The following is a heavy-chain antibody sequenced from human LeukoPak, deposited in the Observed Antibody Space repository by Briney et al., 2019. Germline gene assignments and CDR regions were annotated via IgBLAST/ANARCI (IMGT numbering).Heavy chain of an antibody. CDR1: GGTFSSYA. D-gene: IGHD2-8*01. Sequence: SVKVSCKASGGTFSSYAISWVRQAPGQGLEWMGGIIPIFGTASYAQKFQGRVTITADESTSTAYMELSSLRSEDTAVYYCANEVYATSVSGTGWFDPWGQGTLVTVSS. CDR3: ANEVYATSVSGTGWFDP. J-gene: IGHJ5*02. CDR2: IIPIFGTA. V-gene: IGHV1-69*13.